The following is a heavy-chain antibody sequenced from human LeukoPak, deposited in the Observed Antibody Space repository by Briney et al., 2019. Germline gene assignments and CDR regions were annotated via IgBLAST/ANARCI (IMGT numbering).Heavy chain of an antibody. CDR2: IYYSGST. Sequence: PETLSLTCTVSGDSINSYYWSWIRQPPGKGLEWIGYIYYSGSTKYNPSIKSRVTISVDTSKNQFSLKLSSVTAADTAVYYCARSLRGYRFATDYWGQGTLVTVSS. J-gene: IGHJ4*02. V-gene: IGHV4-59*08. D-gene: IGHD5-18*01. CDR3: ARSLRGYRFATDY. CDR1: GDSINSYY.